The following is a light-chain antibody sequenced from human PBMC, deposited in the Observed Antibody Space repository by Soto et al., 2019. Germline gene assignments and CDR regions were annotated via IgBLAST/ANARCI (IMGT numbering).Light chain of an antibody. J-gene: IGLJ1*01. V-gene: IGLV2-14*01. CDR1: RSDIGSYNY. CDR2: GVS. CDR3: ISYTGSSTSSV. Sequence: QSALTQPASVSGSPGQSITISCSGTRSDIGSYNYVAWYQQFPGKTPKILIYGVSNRPSGVSSRFSGSKSGNTASLTISGLQAEDEADYYCISYTGSSTSSVFGSGTKATV.